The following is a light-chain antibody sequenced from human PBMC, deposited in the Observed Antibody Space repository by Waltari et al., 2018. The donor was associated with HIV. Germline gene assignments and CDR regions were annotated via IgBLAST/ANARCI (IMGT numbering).Light chain of an antibody. CDR3: MQATHFPRT. V-gene: IGKV2-24*01. CDR1: QSLLHRGGDTF. J-gene: IGKJ2*01. CDR2: KVS. Sequence: VLTQAALASPVTVGQPASFSSRFSQSLLHRGGDTFLTWLHQRPGQPPRLLLYKVSKRFSGVPDRISGDGAGTNFTLKISRVQPDDAGIYYCMQATHFPRTFGQGTKLEIK.